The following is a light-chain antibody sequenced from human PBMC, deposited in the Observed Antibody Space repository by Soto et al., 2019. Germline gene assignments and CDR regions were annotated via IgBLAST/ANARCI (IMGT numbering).Light chain of an antibody. Sequence: EIVMTQSPATLSVSPGDWATLSCRASQSVRTNLAWYQQKPGQAPRLLIYGASSRATGIADRFSGSGSGTEFTLTISSLQSEDFAVYYCHQYNNWPKTFGQGTRLEIK. CDR3: HQYNNWPKT. V-gene: IGKV3D-15*01. CDR1: QSVRTN. J-gene: IGKJ5*01. CDR2: GAS.